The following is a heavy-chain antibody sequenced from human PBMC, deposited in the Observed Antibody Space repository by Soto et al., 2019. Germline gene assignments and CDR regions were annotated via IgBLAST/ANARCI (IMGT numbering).Heavy chain of an antibody. J-gene: IGHJ4*02. CDR1: GFTFSSYA. Sequence: PGGSLRLSCAASGFTFSSYAMHWVRQAPGKGLEWVAVISYDGSNKYYAGSVKGRFTISRDNSKNTLYLQMNSLRAEDTAVYYCAREFLHIYYFDYWGQGTLVTVSS. V-gene: IGHV3-30-3*01. CDR3: AREFLHIYYFDY. D-gene: IGHD4-4*01. CDR2: ISYDGSNK.